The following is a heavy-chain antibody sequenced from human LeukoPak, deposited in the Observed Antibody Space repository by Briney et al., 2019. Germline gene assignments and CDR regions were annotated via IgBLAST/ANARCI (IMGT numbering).Heavy chain of an antibody. CDR2: ISGSGGST. J-gene: IGHJ4*02. V-gene: IGHV3-23*01. Sequence: GGSLRLSCAASGFTFSSYGMHWVRQAPGKGLEWVSAISGSGGSTYYADSVKGRFTISRDNSKNTLYLQMNSLRAEDTAVYYCARNTFGGVIVSDYWGQGTLVTVSS. D-gene: IGHD3-16*02. CDR3: ARNTFGGVIVSDY. CDR1: GFTFSSYG.